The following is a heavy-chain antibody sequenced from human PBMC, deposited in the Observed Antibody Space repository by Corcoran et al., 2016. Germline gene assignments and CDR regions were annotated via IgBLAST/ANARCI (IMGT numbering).Heavy chain of an antibody. Sequence: QVQLVQSGAEVKKPGASVKVSCKASGYTFTSYYMPWVRQAPGQGLEWMGIINPSGGRTSYAQKFQGRVTMTRDTSTSTVYMELSSRRSEDTAVYYCARGRPVNGYSSGYGMDVWGQGTTVTVSS. CDR1: GYTFTSYY. CDR3: ARGRPVNGYSSGYGMDV. V-gene: IGHV1-46*01. CDR2: INPSGGRT. J-gene: IGHJ6*02. D-gene: IGHD6-19*01.